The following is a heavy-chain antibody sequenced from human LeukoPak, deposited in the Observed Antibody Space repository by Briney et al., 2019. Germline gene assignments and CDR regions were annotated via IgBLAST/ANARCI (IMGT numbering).Heavy chain of an antibody. CDR3: ARDLGMITFGGAHFDY. CDR1: GYSISSGYY. J-gene: IGHJ4*02. D-gene: IGHD3-16*01. V-gene: IGHV4-38-2*02. CDR2: IYHSGST. Sequence: SETLSLTCTVSGYSISSGYYWGWIRQPPGKGQEWIGSIYHSGSTYYNPSLKSRVTISVDTSKNQFSLKLSSVTAADTAVYYCARDLGMITFGGAHFDYWGQGTLVTVSS.